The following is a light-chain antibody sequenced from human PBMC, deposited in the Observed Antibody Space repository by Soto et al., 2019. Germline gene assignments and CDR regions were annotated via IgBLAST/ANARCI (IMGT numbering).Light chain of an antibody. J-gene: IGKJ3*01. CDR2: KAS. V-gene: IGKV1-5*03. Sequence: DIQMPQSPSTLSASVGDRVTITCRASQSISSWLAWYQQKPGKAPKLLIYKASSLESGVPSRFSGSGSGTEFTLTISSLQPDDFATYYCQQYNSYPFTFGHGTKVDIK. CDR3: QQYNSYPFT. CDR1: QSISSW.